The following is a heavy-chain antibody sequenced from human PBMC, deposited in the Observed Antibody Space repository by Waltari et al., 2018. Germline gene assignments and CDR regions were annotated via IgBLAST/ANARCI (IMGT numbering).Heavy chain of an antibody. Sequence: QVQLVQSGAEVKKPGSSVKVSCKASGGTFSSYTISWVRQASGHGPEWMGRIIPIIGIANYAQKFQGRVTITADKSTSTADMELSSLRSEDTAVYYCASEEPATVTTPYYYYYYGMDVWGQGTTVTVSS. V-gene: IGHV1-69*02. CDR3: ASEEPATVTTPYYYYYYGMDV. CDR1: GGTFSSYT. J-gene: IGHJ6*02. CDR2: IIPIIGIA. D-gene: IGHD4-4*01.